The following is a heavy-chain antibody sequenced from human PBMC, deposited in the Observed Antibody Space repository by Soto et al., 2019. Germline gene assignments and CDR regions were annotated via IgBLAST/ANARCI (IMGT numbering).Heavy chain of an antibody. CDR3: ARENYFDY. CDR2: ISYDGSYK. CDR1: GFTFSSYG. V-gene: IGHV3-30*03. Sequence: GGSLRLSCAASGFTFSSYGMHWVRQAPGKGLEWVAAISYDGSYKYYTDSVKGRFTISRDNSMNTLYLQMNSLRAEDTAVCYCARENYFDYWGQGTLVTVSS. J-gene: IGHJ4*02.